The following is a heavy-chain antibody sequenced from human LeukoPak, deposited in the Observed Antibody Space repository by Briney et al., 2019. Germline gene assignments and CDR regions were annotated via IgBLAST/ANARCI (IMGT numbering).Heavy chain of an antibody. V-gene: IGHV3-73*01. CDR3: TRHQWSPTVTTSGYYYGMDV. Sequence: PGGSLRLSCAASGFTFSGSAMHWVRQASGKGLEWVGRIRSKANSYATAYTASVKGRFTISRDDSKNTAYLQMNSLKTEDTAVYYCTRHQWSPTVTTSGYYYGMDVWGQGTTVTVSS. CDR1: GFTFSGSA. CDR2: IRSKANSYAT. J-gene: IGHJ6*02. D-gene: IGHD4-17*01.